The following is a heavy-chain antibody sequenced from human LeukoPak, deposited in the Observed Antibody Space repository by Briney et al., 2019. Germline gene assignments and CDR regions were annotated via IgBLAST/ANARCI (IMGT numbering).Heavy chain of an antibody. V-gene: IGHV4-59*08. D-gene: IGHD3-16*02. CDR3: ARVGDYVWGSYRFAYYFDY. CDR2: IYHSGST. Sequence: SETLSLTCTVSGGSISSYYWSWIRQPPGKGLEWIGSIYHSGSTYYNPSLKSRVTISVDTSKNQFSLKLSSVTAADTAVYYCARVGDYVWGSYRFAYYFDYWGQGTLVTVSS. J-gene: IGHJ4*02. CDR1: GGSISSYY.